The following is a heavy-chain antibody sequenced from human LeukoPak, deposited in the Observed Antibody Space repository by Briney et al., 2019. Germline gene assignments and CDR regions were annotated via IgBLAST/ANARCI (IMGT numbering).Heavy chain of an antibody. J-gene: IGHJ6*03. D-gene: IGHD1-1*01. CDR1: GYTFTSYY. V-gene: IGHV1-46*01. Sequence: ASVKVSCKASGYTFTSYYMHWVRQAPGQGLEWMGIINPSGGSTSYAQKFQGRVTMTRDMSTSTAYMELRSLRSDDTAVYYCARENWNDVGDYYYYMDVWGKGTTVTVSS. CDR3: ARENWNDVGDYYYYMDV. CDR2: INPSGGST.